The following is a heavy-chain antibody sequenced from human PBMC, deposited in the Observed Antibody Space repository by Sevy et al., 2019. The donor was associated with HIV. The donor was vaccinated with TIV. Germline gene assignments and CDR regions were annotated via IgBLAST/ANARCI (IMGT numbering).Heavy chain of an antibody. V-gene: IGHV4-61*02. J-gene: IGHJ3*02. CDR2: MYPSGRT. Sequence: SETLSLTCTVSGGSISSGSSYWSWIRQPAGKGPECIGRMYPSGRTNYNPSLESRVTISIDTSKNQFSLKVSSVTAADTAVYFCARDEASSSFDIWDQGTKVTVSS. CDR1: GGSISSGSSY. D-gene: IGHD6-13*01. CDR3: ARDEASSSFDI.